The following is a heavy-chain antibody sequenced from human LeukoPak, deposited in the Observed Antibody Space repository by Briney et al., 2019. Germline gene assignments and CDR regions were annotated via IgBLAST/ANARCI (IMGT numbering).Heavy chain of an antibody. Sequence: GGSLRLSCVASGFTFSNYAMSWVRQAPGKGLEWVSATTGSGTNRYYADSLKGRFTTSRDNSKNTVFLQMNSLRHEDTAIYYCAKARYFDWSGIDYWGQGTLVTVSS. CDR1: GFTFSNYA. CDR2: TTGSGTNR. CDR3: AKARYFDWSGIDY. V-gene: IGHV3-23*01. J-gene: IGHJ4*02. D-gene: IGHD3-9*01.